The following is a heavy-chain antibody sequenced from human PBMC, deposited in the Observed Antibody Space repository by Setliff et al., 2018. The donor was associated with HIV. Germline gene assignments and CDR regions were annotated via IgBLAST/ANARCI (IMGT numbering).Heavy chain of an antibody. Sequence: SETLSLTCTVSGGSISSSSHYWGWIRQPPGKGLEWIGSIYFSGSTDYNPSLKSRVTISIDTSKNQFSLKLSSVTAADTAVYYCARSVDTTLVPAYYFDYWGQGTLVTVSS. D-gene: IGHD5-18*01. J-gene: IGHJ4*02. V-gene: IGHV4-39*07. CDR1: GGSISSSSHY. CDR3: ARSVDTTLVPAYYFDY. CDR2: IYFSGST.